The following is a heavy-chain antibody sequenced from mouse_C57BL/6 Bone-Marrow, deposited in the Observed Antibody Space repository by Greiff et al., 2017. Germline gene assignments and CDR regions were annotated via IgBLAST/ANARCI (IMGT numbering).Heavy chain of an antibody. V-gene: IGHV5-6*01. CDR3: ARHYDYCAMDY. Sequence: EVKLQESGGDLVKPGGSLKLSCAASGFTFSSYGMSWVRQTPDKRLEWVATISSGGSYTYYPDSVKGRFTISRDNAKNTLYLQMSSLKSEDTAMYYCARHYDYCAMDYWGQGTSVTVSA. CDR2: ISSGGSYT. J-gene: IGHJ4*01. CDR1: GFTFSSYG.